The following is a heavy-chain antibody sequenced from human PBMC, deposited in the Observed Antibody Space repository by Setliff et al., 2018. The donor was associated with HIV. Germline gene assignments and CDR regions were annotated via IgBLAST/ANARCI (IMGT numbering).Heavy chain of an antibody. Sequence: SETLSLTCSVYGTSFSDHYWSWVRQTPGKGLEWIGEMNQSGTTNYNPSLKSRVTMSIDTSKNQFSLKLNSVTAADTAVYYCARRDGYSYGFYFDYWGQGTLVTVSS. CDR2: MNQSGTT. J-gene: IGHJ4*02. D-gene: IGHD5-18*01. V-gene: IGHV4-34*01. CDR1: GTSFSDHY. CDR3: ARRDGYSYGFYFDY.